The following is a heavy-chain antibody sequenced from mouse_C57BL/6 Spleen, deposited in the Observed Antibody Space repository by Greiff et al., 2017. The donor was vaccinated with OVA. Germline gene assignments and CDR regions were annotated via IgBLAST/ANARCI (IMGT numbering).Heavy chain of an antibody. Sequence: EVQLLQSGPGLVKPGASLKLSCKASGFTFSSYVMYWVSQTPGKSLEWVGTISAYGGYTFYTHNFKGRVTFSIDNAKSTVHLQMIRLKSEDTAVYYCASLDSNYVTYWGQGTPLTVSA. D-gene: IGHD2-5*01. CDR2: ISAYGGYT. CDR3: ASLDSNYVTY. CDR1: GFTFSSYV. V-gene: IGHV5-4*01. J-gene: IGHJ3*01.